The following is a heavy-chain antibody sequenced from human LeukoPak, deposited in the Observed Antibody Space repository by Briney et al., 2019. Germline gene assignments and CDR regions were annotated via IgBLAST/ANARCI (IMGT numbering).Heavy chain of an antibody. CDR1: GFTVSSNY. J-gene: IGHJ4*02. Sequence: GRSLRLSCAASGFTVSSNYMSWVRQAPGKGLEWVSVIYSGGSTYYADSVKGRFTISRDNSKNTLYLQMNSLRAEDTAVYYCAREHPILYYFDYWGQGTLVTVSS. V-gene: IGHV3-53*01. CDR3: AREHPILYYFDY. CDR2: IYSGGST.